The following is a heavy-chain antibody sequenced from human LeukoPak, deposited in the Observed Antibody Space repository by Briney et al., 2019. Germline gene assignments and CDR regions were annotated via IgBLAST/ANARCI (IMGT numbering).Heavy chain of an antibody. J-gene: IGHJ4*02. Sequence: GRSLRLSCAASGFTFSDHYMSWIRQAPGKGLEWVSYISSSGSTIYYADSVKGRFTISRDNAKNSLYLQMNSLRAEDTAVYYCARDKGEGRGVIRDPFDYWGQGTLVTVSS. CDR2: ISSSGSTI. CDR3: ARDKGEGRGVIRDPFDY. D-gene: IGHD3-10*01. CDR1: GFTFSDHY. V-gene: IGHV3-11*01.